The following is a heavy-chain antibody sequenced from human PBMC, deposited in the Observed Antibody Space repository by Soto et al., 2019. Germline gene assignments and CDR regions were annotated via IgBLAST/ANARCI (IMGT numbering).Heavy chain of an antibody. CDR1: GGTFSSYA. D-gene: IGHD5-18*01. V-gene: IGHV1-69*01. J-gene: IGHJ6*02. CDR3: ARWNQIPGGYSYGSDYYYGMDV. Sequence: QVQLVQSGAEVKKPGSSVKVSCKASGGTFSSYAISWVRQAPGQGLEWMGGIIPVFGTANYEQKFQGRVTITADESTSTAYMELSSLRSEDTAVYYCARWNQIPGGYSYGSDYYYGMDVWGQGTTVTVSS. CDR2: IIPVFGTA.